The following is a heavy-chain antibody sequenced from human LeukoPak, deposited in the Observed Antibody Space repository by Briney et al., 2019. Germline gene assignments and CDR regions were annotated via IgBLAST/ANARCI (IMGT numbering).Heavy chain of an antibody. D-gene: IGHD1-1*01. Sequence: PSETLSLTCAVYGGSFSGYYWSWIRQPPGKGLEWIGEINHSGSTNYNPSLKSRVTISVDTSKNQFSLKLSSVTAADTAVYYCARLGGAGTTGLNWGQGTLVTVSS. J-gene: IGHJ4*02. CDR1: GGSFSGYY. CDR2: INHSGST. V-gene: IGHV4-34*01. CDR3: ARLGGAGTTGLN.